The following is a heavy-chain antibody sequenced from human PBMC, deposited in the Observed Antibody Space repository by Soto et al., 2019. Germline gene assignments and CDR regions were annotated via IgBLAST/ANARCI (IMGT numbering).Heavy chain of an antibody. V-gene: IGHV3-21*01. CDR1: GFTFSSYS. J-gene: IGHJ4*02. CDR3: ARDMCTNGVCPIPY. D-gene: IGHD2-8*01. Sequence: PGGSLRLSCAASGFTFSSYSMNWVRQAPGKGLEWVSSISSSSSYIYYADSVKGRFTISRDNAKNSLYLQMNSLRAEDTAVYYCARDMCTNGVCPIPYWGQGTLVTVSS. CDR2: ISSSSSYI.